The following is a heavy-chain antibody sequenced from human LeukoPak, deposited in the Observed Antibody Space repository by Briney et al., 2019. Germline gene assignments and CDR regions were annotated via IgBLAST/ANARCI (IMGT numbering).Heavy chain of an antibody. D-gene: IGHD2-15*01. Sequence: GSLRLSCAASGFTFSSYAMHWVRQAPGKGLEWVAVISYDGSNKYYADSVKSRFTISRDNSKNTLYLQMNSLRAEGTAVYYCARDSGVAYNWFDPWGQGTLVTVSS. CDR1: GFTFSSYA. J-gene: IGHJ5*02. CDR3: ARDSGVAYNWFDP. V-gene: IGHV3-30-3*01. CDR2: ISYDGSNK.